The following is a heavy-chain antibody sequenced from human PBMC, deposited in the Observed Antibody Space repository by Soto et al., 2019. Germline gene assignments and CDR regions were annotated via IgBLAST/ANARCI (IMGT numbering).Heavy chain of an antibody. V-gene: IGHV1-69*01. J-gene: IGHJ6*02. CDR3: ARSQGSSTSLEIYYYYYYGMDV. Sequence: QVQLVQSGAEVKKPGSSVKVSCKASGGTFSSYAISWVRQAPGQGLEWMGGSIPIPGTANYAQKCQGRVTITADESTSTAYMELSSLRSEDTAVYYCARSQGSSTSLEIYYYYYYGMDVWGQGTTVTVSS. CDR2: SIPIPGTA. CDR1: GGTFSSYA. D-gene: IGHD2-2*01.